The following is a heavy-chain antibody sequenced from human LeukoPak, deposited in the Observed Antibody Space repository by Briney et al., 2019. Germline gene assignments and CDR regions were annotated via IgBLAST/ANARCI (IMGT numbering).Heavy chain of an antibody. J-gene: IGHJ4*02. V-gene: IGHV1-46*01. CDR1: GYSFTSYF. D-gene: IGHD1/OR15-1a*01. CDR3: AGALDQAFDS. CDR2: INPSSGSS. Sequence: ASEKVSCKAPGYSFTSYFMHWVRQAPGQGLEWMGIINPSSGSSTYAQKFQGRVAMTGDTSTSTVYMELSSLRSEDTAVYYCAGALDQAFDSWGQGTLVTVSS.